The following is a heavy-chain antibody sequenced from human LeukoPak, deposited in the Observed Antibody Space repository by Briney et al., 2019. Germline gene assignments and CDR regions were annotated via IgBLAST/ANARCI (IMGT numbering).Heavy chain of an antibody. Sequence: PSETLSLTCTVSGGSISSSSYYWGWIRQPPGKGLEWIGEINHSGSTNYNPSLKSRVNISVDTSKNQFSLKLNSATPEDTAVYYCARGSRSYLYYYYYMDVWGKGTTVTISS. J-gene: IGHJ6*03. CDR3: ARGSRSYLYYYYYMDV. D-gene: IGHD3-10*01. CDR2: INHSGST. V-gene: IGHV4-39*07. CDR1: GGSISSSSYY.